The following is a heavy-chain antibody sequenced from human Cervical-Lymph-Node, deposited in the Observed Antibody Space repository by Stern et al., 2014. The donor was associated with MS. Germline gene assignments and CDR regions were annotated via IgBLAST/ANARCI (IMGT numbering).Heavy chain of an antibody. CDR1: GGSISSYY. V-gene: IGHV4-4*07. J-gene: IGHJ6*02. D-gene: IGHD3-10*01. Sequence: QVQLQESGPGKVKPSETLSLTCSVSGGSISSYYCSWVRQPAGKGLEWIGRINTFGSTNFNPSLRRRLTMSVATSKTQFSLKLKSVTAADTAVYYCARGVLGFGEFPYGMDVWGQGTTVTVSS. CDR2: INTFGST. CDR3: ARGVLGFGEFPYGMDV.